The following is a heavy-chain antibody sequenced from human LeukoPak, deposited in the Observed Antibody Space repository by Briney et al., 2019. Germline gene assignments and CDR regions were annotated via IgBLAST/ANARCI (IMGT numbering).Heavy chain of an antibody. CDR1: GFTFSSYE. Sequence: PGGSLRLSCAASGFTFSSYEMNWVRQAPGKGLEWVSYISSSGSTIYCADSVKGRFTISRDNAKNSLYLQMNSLRAEDTAVYYCARDGARDGYNLPASGYFDYWGQGTLVTVSS. D-gene: IGHD5-24*01. CDR2: ISSSGSTI. J-gene: IGHJ4*02. CDR3: ARDGARDGYNLPASGYFDY. V-gene: IGHV3-48*03.